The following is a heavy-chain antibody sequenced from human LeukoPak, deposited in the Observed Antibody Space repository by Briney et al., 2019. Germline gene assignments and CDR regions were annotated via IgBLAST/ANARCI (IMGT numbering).Heavy chain of an antibody. J-gene: IGHJ3*02. CDR3: ARADDLSGDFEI. Sequence: ASLKFSCKASGYTFTSYYIPWVRQAAGQGLEWVGIIKPSGGSTSYAKKLQGRVTMTRDMSATPAYMKLPSLRSAEPAVTYFARADDLSGDFEIWGQGKMVTVSS. CDR1: GYTFTSYY. V-gene: IGHV1-46*04. CDR2: IKPSGGST. D-gene: IGHD1-1*01.